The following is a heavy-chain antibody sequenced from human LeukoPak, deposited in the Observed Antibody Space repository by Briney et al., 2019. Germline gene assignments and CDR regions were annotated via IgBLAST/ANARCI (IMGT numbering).Heavy chain of an antibody. V-gene: IGHV4-4*07. J-gene: IGHJ3*02. CDR1: GGSISNYY. CDR2: IYTSEST. Sequence: PSETLSLTCSVSGGSISNYYWSWIRQPAREGLEWIGRIYTSESTNYNPSLKSRVTISTDKSKNQFSLKLSSVTAADTAVYYCAREPVAASGIDAFDIWGQGTMVAVSS. CDR3: AREPVAASGIDAFDI. D-gene: IGHD6-13*01.